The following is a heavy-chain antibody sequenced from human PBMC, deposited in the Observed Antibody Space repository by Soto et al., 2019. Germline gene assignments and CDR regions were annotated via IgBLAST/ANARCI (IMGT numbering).Heavy chain of an antibody. CDR3: ARQAEVMAYCGGDCYENWFDP. CDR1: GYSFTSYW. Sequence: GESLKISCKGSGYSFTSYWIGWVRQMPGKGLEWMGIMYAGESDTRYSPAFQGQVNISADKSISTAYRQWSSLKASDTAMYYCARQAEVMAYCGGDCYENWFDPWGQGSLGTVSS. J-gene: IGHJ5*02. D-gene: IGHD2-21*02. CDR2: MYAGESDT. V-gene: IGHV5-51*01.